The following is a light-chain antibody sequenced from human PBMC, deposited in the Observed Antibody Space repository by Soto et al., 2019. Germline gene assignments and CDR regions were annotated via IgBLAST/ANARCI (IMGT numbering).Light chain of an antibody. CDR2: ATS. V-gene: IGKV1-17*01. CDR3: LQHNSYPLT. J-gene: IGKJ4*01. CDR1: QGIRTD. Sequence: DIQMTQSPSSLSASVGDRVTITCRASQGIRTDLGWYQQKPGQAPKRLIYATSSLQRGGPSRVSRSGSGTDFTLTISSLQPEDFATYYCLQHNSYPLTVGGGTKVDIK.